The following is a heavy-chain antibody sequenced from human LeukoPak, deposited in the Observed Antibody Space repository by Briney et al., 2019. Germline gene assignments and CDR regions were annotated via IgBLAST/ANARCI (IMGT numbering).Heavy chain of an antibody. CDR3: ARDPPPRGSGIPYYFDY. J-gene: IGHJ4*02. CDR1: GFTFSSYA. V-gene: IGHV3-30-3*01. CDR2: ISYDGSNK. D-gene: IGHD6-19*01. Sequence: GGSLRLSCAASGFTFSSYAMHWVRQAPGKGLEWVAVISYDGSNKYYADSVKGRFTISRDNSKNTLYLQMNSLRAEDTAVYYCARDPPPRGSGIPYYFDYWGQGTLVTVSS.